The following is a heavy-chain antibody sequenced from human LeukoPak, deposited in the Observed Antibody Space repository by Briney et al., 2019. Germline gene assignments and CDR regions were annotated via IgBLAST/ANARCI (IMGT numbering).Heavy chain of an antibody. CDR2: IKEDGSEN. CDR3: ARRRDLDH. V-gene: IGHV3-7*04. CDR1: GFTFSSYW. J-gene: IGHJ4*02. Sequence: GEPLRLSCAASGFTFSSYWMSWVRQAPGKGLEWVANIKEDGSENYYVDSVKGRFTISRDNAKNSLFLNMISLRAEDTAVYYCARRRDLDHWGQGTLVTVSS.